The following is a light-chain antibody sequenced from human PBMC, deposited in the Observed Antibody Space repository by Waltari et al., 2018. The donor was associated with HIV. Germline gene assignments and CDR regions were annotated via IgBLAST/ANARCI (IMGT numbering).Light chain of an antibody. V-gene: IGLV3-21*04. Sequence: SYVLTQPPSVSVAPGKTARITCGGNNIGIKSVHWYQQKPGQAPVLVIDDDSDRPSGVPERCSGANSGNTATLTISRCEAGDEADYYCQVWDSSSDLNWVFGGGTKLTVL. J-gene: IGLJ3*02. CDR1: NIGIKS. CDR3: QVWDSSSDLNWV. CDR2: DDS.